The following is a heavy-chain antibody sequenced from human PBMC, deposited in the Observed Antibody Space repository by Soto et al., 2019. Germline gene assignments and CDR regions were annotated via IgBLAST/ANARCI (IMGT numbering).Heavy chain of an antibody. Sequence: WASVKVSCKASGYTFTSYGISWVRQAPGQGLEWMGWISAYNGNTNYAQKLQGRVTMTTDTSTSTAYMELRSLRSDDTAVYYCARSSRGYSYGHGSPFGPWGQGTLVTVSS. CDR3: ARSSRGYSYGHGSPFGP. CDR2: ISAYNGNT. D-gene: IGHD5-18*01. J-gene: IGHJ5*02. CDR1: GYTFTSYG. V-gene: IGHV1-18*01.